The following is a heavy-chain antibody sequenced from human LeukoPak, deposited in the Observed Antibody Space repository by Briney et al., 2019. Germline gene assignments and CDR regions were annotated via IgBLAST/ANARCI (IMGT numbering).Heavy chain of an antibody. V-gene: IGHV3-23*01. J-gene: IGHJ4*02. CDR3: AKDSGGRYSSSSRFDY. Sequence: GGSLRLSCAASGFTFSSYAMSWVRQAPGKGLEWVSAISGSGGSTYYADSVKGRFTISRDNSKNTLYLQMNSPRAEDTAVYYCAKDSGGRYSSSSRFDYWGQGTLVTVSS. CDR2: ISGSGGST. D-gene: IGHD6-6*01. CDR1: GFTFSSYA.